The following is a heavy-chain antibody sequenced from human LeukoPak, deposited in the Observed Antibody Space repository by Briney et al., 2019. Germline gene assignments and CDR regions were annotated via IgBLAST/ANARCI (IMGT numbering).Heavy chain of an antibody. D-gene: IGHD3-22*01. CDR2: IYYSGST. CDR3: ARDLSSYDSSGYYPN. CDR1: GDSFSSYY. J-gene: IGHJ4*02. V-gene: IGHV4-59*01. Sequence: SETLSLTCTVSGDSFSSYYWSWIRQPPGKGLEWIGYIYYSGSTNYNPSLKSRVTISVDTSKNQFSLKLSSVTAADTAVYYCARDLSSYDSSGYYPNWGQGTLVTVSS.